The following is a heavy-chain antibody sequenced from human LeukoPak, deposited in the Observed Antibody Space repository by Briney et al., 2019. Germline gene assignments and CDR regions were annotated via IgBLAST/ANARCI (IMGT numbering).Heavy chain of an antibody. Sequence: SETLSLTCTVSAGSISTYYWSWIRQPPGKGLEWIGYIYYSGSTNYNPSLKSRVTISVDTSKNQFSLKLSSVTAADTAVYYCARGGDDFWSGYLYTFDYWGQGTLVTVSS. D-gene: IGHD3-3*01. V-gene: IGHV4-59*01. CDR2: IYYSGST. J-gene: IGHJ4*02. CDR1: AGSISTYY. CDR3: ARGGDDFWSGYLYTFDY.